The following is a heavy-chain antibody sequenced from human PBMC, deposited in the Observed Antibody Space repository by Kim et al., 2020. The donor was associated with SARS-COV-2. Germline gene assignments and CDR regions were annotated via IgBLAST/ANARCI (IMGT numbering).Heavy chain of an antibody. J-gene: IGHJ2*01. V-gene: IGHV4-39*01. Sequence: TYSHQSLKVRVTISVDTSKKQFSLRLSSVTAADAAVYYCARHLRNWYFDLWGRGTLVTVSS. CDR3: ARHLRNWYFDL. CDR2: T.